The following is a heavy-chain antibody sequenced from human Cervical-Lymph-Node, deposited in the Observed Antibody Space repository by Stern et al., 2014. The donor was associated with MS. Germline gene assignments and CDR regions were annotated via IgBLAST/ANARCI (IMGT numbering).Heavy chain of an antibody. V-gene: IGHV3-23*04. J-gene: IGHJ2*01. D-gene: IGHD3-16*01. Sequence: EMQLVESGGDLVQPGGSLRLSCAASGFTLSTYAMSWVRLTTGKGLEWVSTISGSGSSRYYADSVKGRFTISRDSSENTLYLQMNSLRAEDTALYYCAKDPYDYDHFDLWGRGTLVTVAS. CDR2: ISGSGSSR. CDR3: AKDPYDYDHFDL. CDR1: GFTLSTYA.